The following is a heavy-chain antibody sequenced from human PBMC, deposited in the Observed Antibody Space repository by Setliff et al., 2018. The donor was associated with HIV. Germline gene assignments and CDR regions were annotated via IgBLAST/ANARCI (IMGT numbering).Heavy chain of an antibody. D-gene: IGHD3-22*01. V-gene: IGHV3-48*03. CDR2: IGGHGSII. CDR3: ARSHYDSRGYYYRGDAFDI. J-gene: IGHJ3*02. CDR1: GLIFSSYE. Sequence: GGSLRLSCAASGLIFSSYEMNWVRQAPGKGLEWISFIGGHGSIIHYADSVKGRFTISRDNAKNSLYLQMNSLRAEDTAVYYCARSHYDSRGYYYRGDAFDIWGLGTMVTVSS.